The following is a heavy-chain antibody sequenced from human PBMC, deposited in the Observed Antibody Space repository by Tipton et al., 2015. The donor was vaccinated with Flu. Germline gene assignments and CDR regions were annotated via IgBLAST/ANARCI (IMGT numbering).Heavy chain of an antibody. CDR1: GGTVGISG. Sequence: QVQLVQSGPEVKKPGSSVKVSCKASGGTVGISGLNWVRQAPGQGLEWMGGLIPIFGTPNYAQKFQGRVTITADRSTGTSYMELRSLTSGDTAIYYCARDPGRSSGSFDGDYFESWGQGTLVTVSS. D-gene: IGHD6-19*01. V-gene: IGHV1-69*01. CDR3: ARDPGRSSGSFDGDYFES. J-gene: IGHJ4*02. CDR2: LIPIFGTP.